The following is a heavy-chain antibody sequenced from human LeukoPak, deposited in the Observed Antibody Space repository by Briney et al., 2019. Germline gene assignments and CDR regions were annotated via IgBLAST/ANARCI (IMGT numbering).Heavy chain of an antibody. V-gene: IGHV1-2*02. CDR3: ARDRRVPTAIDY. CDR1: GYTFTDYY. Sequence: ASVKVSCKASGYTFTDYYMHWVRQDPGQGLEWVGWINPNSGGTNYAQKFQGRVTMTRDTSISTAYMELSRLRSDDTAVYYCARDRRVPTAIDYWGQGTLVTVSS. J-gene: IGHJ4*02. CDR2: INPNSGGT. D-gene: IGHD2-2*01.